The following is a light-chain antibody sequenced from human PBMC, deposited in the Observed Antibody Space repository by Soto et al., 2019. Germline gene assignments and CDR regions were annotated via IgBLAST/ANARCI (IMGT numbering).Light chain of an antibody. CDR2: DVS. CDR1: SSDVGGYNY. CDR3: SSYTSSSTP. V-gene: IGLV2-14*01. Sequence: QSVLTQPASVSGSPGQSITISCTGTSSDVGGYNYVSWYQQHPGKAPKLMIYDVSNRPSGVSNRSSGSKSGNTASLTISGLQAEYEVDYYCSSYTSSSTPLGTGTKVT. J-gene: IGLJ1*01.